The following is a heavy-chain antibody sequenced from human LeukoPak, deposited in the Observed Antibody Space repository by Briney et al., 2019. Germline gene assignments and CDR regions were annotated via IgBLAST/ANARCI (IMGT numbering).Heavy chain of an antibody. D-gene: IGHD3-22*01. Sequence: SVKVSCKASGGTFSSYAISWVRQAPGQGLEWMGGIIPIFGTANYAQKFQGRVTITADESTSTAYMELSSLRSEDTAVYYCARTPDPHYYDSSGYYDYWGQGTLVTVSS. CDR3: ARTPDPHYYDSSGYYDY. V-gene: IGHV1-69*13. J-gene: IGHJ4*02. CDR2: IIPIFGTA. CDR1: GGTFSSYA.